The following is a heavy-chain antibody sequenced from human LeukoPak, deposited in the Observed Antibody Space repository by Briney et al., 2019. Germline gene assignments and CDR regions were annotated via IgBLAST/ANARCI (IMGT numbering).Heavy chain of an antibody. CDR3: AREEGYYESSGYYV. CDR2: INPDSGGT. V-gene: IGHV1-2*02. J-gene: IGHJ4*02. D-gene: IGHD3-22*01. Sequence: GASVKVSCKASGYTFTGNYMHWVRQAPGRGLEWMGWINPDSGGTNYQGRVTMTRDTSISTAYMELSRLGSDDTAVYYCAREEGYYESSGYYVWGQGTLVTVSS. CDR1: GYTFTGNY.